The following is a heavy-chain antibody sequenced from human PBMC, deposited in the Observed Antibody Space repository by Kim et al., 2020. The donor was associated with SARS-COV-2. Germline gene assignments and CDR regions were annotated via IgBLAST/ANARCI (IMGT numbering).Heavy chain of an antibody. D-gene: IGHD3-10*01. CDR2: VYSDGRN. J-gene: IGHJ4*01. Sequence: SETLSLTCTVSGDSISRSTSFWGWVRQTPGRALEWIALVYSDGRNHYNPSLKSRVTISVDTSKNQFSLEMRSRTAADTATYFCGRQRKIEFGDFEPFD. CDR1: GDSISRSTSF. CDR3: GRQRKIEFGDFEPFD. V-gene: IGHV4-39*01.